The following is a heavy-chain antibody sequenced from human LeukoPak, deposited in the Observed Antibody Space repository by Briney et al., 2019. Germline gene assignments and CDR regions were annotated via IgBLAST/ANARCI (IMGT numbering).Heavy chain of an antibody. J-gene: IGHJ4*02. V-gene: IGHV1-3*01. D-gene: IGHD6-13*01. CDR1: GYTFTNYA. CDR3: ARGGAAAGNFDY. Sequence: ASVKVSCKASGYTFTNYAMHWVRQAPGQRLEWMGWINAGNGNTKYSQKFQGRVTITRDTSASTAYIELSSLRSEDTAVYYCARGGAAAGNFDYWGQGTLVTVSS. CDR2: INAGNGNT.